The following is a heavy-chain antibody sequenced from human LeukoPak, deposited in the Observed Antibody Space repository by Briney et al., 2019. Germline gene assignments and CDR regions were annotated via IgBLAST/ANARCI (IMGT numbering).Heavy chain of an antibody. CDR1: GGSISSYY. J-gene: IGHJ4*02. V-gene: IGHV4-4*07. Sequence: SETLSLTCTVSGGSISSYYWSWIGQPAGKGLEWIGRINTSGSTNYNPSLKSRVTKSVDTSKNQFSLKLSSVTAADTAVYYCAVQSAAVGTIDYWGQGTLVTVSS. D-gene: IGHD6-13*01. CDR3: AVQSAAVGTIDY. CDR2: INTSGST.